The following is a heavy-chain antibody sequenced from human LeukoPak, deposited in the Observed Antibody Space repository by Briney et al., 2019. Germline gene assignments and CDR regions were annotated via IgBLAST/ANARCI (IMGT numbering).Heavy chain of an antibody. CDR2: ISSSSSTI. Sequence: GGSLRLSCAASGFTFSSYSMNWVRQAPGKGLEWVSYISSSSSTIYYADSVKGRFTISRDNAKNSLYLQMNSLRDEDTAVYYCAREELNIYGAAGDYWGQRTLVTVSS. CDR1: GFTFSSYS. D-gene: IGHD6-13*01. CDR3: AREELNIYGAAGDY. J-gene: IGHJ4*02. V-gene: IGHV3-48*02.